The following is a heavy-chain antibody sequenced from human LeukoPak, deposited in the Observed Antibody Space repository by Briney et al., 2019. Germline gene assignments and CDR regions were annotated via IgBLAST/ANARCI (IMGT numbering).Heavy chain of an antibody. J-gene: IGHJ6*03. CDR2: ISSSSSYI. CDR3: ARDYYDSSGYRYYYYYYMDV. D-gene: IGHD3-22*01. V-gene: IGHV3-21*01. CDR1: GFTFSSYS. Sequence: GGSLRLSCAASGFTFSSYSMNWVRQAPGKGLEWVSSISSSSSYIYYADSVKGRFTISRDNAKNSLYLQMNSLRAEDTAVYYCARDYYDSSGYRYYYYYYMDVWGKGTTVTVSS.